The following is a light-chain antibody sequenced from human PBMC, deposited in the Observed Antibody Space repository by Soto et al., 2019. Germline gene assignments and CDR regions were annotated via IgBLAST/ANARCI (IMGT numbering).Light chain of an antibody. Sequence: DIPMTQSPSSLSAAVGDRVTFTCQASQDIYKYLNWYQQRPGKAPKLLIYAASSLQSGVPSRFSGSGSGTDFTLTISNLQPEDLATYFCQQTYSNSLYTFGQGTTLDIK. V-gene: IGKV1-39*01. J-gene: IGKJ2*01. CDR2: AAS. CDR1: QDIYKY. CDR3: QQTYSNSLYT.